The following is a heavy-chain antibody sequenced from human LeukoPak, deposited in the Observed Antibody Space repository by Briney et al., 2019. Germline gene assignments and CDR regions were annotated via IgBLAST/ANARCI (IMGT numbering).Heavy chain of an antibody. V-gene: IGHV4-34*01. CDR3: ARGCVLRYFDWLAY. D-gene: IGHD3-9*01. CDR2: INHSGST. Sequence: SETLSLTCAVYGGSFSGYYWSWIRQPPGKGLEWIGEINHSGSTSYNPSLKGRVTISVDTSKNQFSLKLSSVTAADTAVYYCARGCVLRYFDWLAYWGQGTLVTVSS. CDR1: GGSFSGYY. J-gene: IGHJ4*02.